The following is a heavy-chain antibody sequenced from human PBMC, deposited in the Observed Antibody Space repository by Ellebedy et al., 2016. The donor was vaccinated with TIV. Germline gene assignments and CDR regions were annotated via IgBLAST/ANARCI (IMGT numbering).Heavy chain of an antibody. J-gene: IGHJ6*02. D-gene: IGHD3-22*01. CDR1: GYTFTSYY. Sequence: AASVTVSCKASGYTFTSYYMHWVRQAPGQRLEWMGWINGRNGDTKFSQKFQGRVTITRDTSASTAYMELSSLTSQDTAVYYCARAVWNSSGYYLFALDVWGQGTTVTVSS. CDR3: ARAVWNSSGYYLFALDV. V-gene: IGHV1-3*01. CDR2: INGRNGDT.